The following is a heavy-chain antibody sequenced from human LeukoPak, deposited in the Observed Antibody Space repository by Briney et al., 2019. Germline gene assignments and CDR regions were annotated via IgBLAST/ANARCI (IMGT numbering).Heavy chain of an antibody. Sequence: PGGSLRLSCAASGFTFSSYAMHWVRQAPGKGLEWVAVISYDGSNKYYADSVKGRFTISRDNSKNTLCMQMNSLRAEDTAVYYCASHLDIVVVPAANGPFAFDIWGQGTMVTVSS. J-gene: IGHJ3*02. CDR2: ISYDGSNK. V-gene: IGHV3-30-3*01. CDR3: ASHLDIVVVPAANGPFAFDI. D-gene: IGHD2-2*01. CDR1: GFTFSSYA.